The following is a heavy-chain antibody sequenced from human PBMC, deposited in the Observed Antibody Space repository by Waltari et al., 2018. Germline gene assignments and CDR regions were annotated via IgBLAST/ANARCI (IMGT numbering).Heavy chain of an antibody. J-gene: IGHJ6*02. CDR2: INHSGST. D-gene: IGHD3-10*01. CDR3: ARGRPMLWFRELSYYYYGMDV. Sequence: QVQLQQWGAGLLKPSETLSLTCAVYGGSFSGYYWSWIRQPPGKGLEWIGEINHSGSTNSNPSLKSRVTISVDTSKNQFSLKLSSVTAADTAVYYCARGRPMLWFRELSYYYYGMDVWGQGTTVTVSS. CDR1: GGSFSGYY. V-gene: IGHV4-34*01.